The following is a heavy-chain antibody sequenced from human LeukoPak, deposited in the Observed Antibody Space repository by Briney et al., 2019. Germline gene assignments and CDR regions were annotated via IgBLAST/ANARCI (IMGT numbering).Heavy chain of an antibody. D-gene: IGHD3-22*01. CDR2: ISGSGGST. CDR3: ATEGYYDSSGYYFD. CDR1: GFTFSSYA. J-gene: IGHJ4*02. Sequence: GGSLRLSCAASGFTFSSYAMSWVRQAPGKGLEWVSAISGSGGSTYYADSVKGRFTISRDNSKNTLYLQMNSLRAEDTAVYYCATEGYYDSSGYYFDWGQGTLVTVSS. V-gene: IGHV3-23*01.